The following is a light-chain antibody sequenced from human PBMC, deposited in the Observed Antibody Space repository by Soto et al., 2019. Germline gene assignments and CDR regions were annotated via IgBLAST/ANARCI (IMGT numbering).Light chain of an antibody. V-gene: IGLV1-47*01. Sequence: QSGLNQPPSASETPGQRVTISCSGSSSNIGSNFVYWYQQLPGTAPKLLIYRNNQRPSGVPDRFSGSKSGTSASLAISGLRSEDEADYYCAAWDDSLSGFYVFGPGTKVTVL. CDR3: AAWDDSLSGFYV. CDR1: SSNIGSNF. CDR2: RNN. J-gene: IGLJ1*01.